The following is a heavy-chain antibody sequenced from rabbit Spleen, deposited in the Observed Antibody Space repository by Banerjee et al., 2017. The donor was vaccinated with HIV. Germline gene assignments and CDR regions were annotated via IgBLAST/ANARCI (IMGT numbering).Heavy chain of an antibody. J-gene: IGHJ4*01. V-gene: IGHV1S45*01. D-gene: IGHD8-1*01. Sequence: EQLEESGGGLVKPEGSLTLTCKASGVSFSDKDVMCWVRQAPGKGLEWIACINTVTGKSVYASWAKGRFIMSRTSSPTVTLQMTSLTAADTATYFCARDAGRGPYIDGAFDLWGPGTLVTVS. CDR1: GVSFSDKDV. CDR3: ARDAGRGPYIDGAFDL. CDR2: INTVTGKS.